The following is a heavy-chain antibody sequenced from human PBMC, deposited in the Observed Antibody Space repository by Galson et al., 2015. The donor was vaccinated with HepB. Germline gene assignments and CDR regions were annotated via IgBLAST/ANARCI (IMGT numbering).Heavy chain of an antibody. CDR3: ARLGPLDQYYDILTGYYRMGWFDP. J-gene: IGHJ5*02. Sequence: SVKVSCKASGYTFTSYGISWVRQAPGQGLEWMGWISAYNGKTNYAQKFQGRVTMTADTSTSTAYMELRSLRSDDTAVYYCARLGPLDQYYDILTGYYRMGWFDPWGQGTLVTVSS. CDR2: ISAYNGKT. V-gene: IGHV1-18*01. D-gene: IGHD3-9*01. CDR1: GYTFTSYG.